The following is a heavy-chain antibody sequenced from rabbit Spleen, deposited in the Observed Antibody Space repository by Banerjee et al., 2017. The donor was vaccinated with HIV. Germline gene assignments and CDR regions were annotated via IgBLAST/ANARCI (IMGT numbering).Heavy chain of an antibody. D-gene: IGHD1-1*01. CDR1: GFDFSNYG. CDR3: ARDFVAVIGWNFNL. CDR2: VNIVTGKS. Sequence: QEQLKETGGGLVQPGGSLTLSCKASGFDFSNYGVSWVRKAPGKGLEWIACVNIVTGKSVYARWAKVRFPISRTSSTTVTLQMTSLTAADAATYFCARDFVAVIGWNFNLWGQGTLVTV. V-gene: IGHV1S45*01. J-gene: IGHJ4*01.